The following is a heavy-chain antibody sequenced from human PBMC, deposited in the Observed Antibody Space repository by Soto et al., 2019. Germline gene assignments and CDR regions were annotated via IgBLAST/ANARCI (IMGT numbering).Heavy chain of an antibody. J-gene: IGHJ4*02. CDR2: IKSKSAGGTT. CDR3: ARDHRSSGKIFDS. Sequence: EVQLVESGGGLVKPGGSVRLSCAASGFTFSNAWMSWVRQAPGKGLEWVGRIKSKSAGGTTEYDAPVKDRFTISRDDSKESLYLQMKSLKVEDIAVYYCARDHRSSGKIFDSWGQGTLVTVSS. CDR1: GFTFSNAW. D-gene: IGHD3-22*01. V-gene: IGHV3-15*01.